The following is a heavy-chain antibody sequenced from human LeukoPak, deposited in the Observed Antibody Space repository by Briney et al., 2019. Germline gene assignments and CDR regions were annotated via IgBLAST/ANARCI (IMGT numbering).Heavy chain of an antibody. CDR3: AKEYGYDYNYYYSMDV. J-gene: IGHJ6*03. CDR1: GFTFSSTE. Sequence: GGSLRLSCVASGFTFSSTEMNWVRQAPGKGLEWVSYISRGRTAIYYADSVKGRFTISRDNSKNTVYLQMNSLRAEDTAVYFCAKEYGYDYNYYYSMDVWGKGTTVTISS. V-gene: IGHV3-48*03. CDR2: ISRGRTAI. D-gene: IGHD1-1*01.